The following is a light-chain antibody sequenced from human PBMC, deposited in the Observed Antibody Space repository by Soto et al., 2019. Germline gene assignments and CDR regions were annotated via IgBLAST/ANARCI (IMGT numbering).Light chain of an antibody. CDR3: SSYTSSNTVV. J-gene: IGLJ3*02. CDR2: GVS. Sequence: QSALTQPASVSGSPGQSITLSCTGTSSDVGDYNYVSWYQQHPGKAPKLMIYGVSNRASGVSNRFSGSKSGNTASLTIFGLQAEYEADYYCSSYTSSNTVVFGGGTKLTVL. V-gene: IGLV2-14*03. CDR1: SSDVGDYNY.